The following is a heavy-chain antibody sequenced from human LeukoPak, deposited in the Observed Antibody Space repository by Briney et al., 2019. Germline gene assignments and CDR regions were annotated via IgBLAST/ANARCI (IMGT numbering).Heavy chain of an antibody. J-gene: IGHJ5*02. CDR1: GFTFSSYA. D-gene: IGHD2-2*03. V-gene: IGHV3-74*01. CDR3: SRDQAGYCSGASCP. Sequence: PGGSLRLSCAASGFTFSSYAMHWVRQAPGKGPVWVSHISGDGRTRNYADSVKGRFTISRDNAKKVVYLQMNSLRAEDTAVYYCSRDQAGYCSGASCPWGQGTRVTVSS. CDR2: ISGDGRTR.